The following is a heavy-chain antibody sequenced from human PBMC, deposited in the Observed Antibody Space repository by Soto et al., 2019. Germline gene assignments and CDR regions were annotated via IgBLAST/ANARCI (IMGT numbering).Heavy chain of an antibody. D-gene: IGHD5-12*01. Sequence: GGSLRLSCAASGFTLSGSVIYWVRQPPGKGLEWVGRIRSRSNGYATAYAASVRGRFTISRDDSKNTAHLQMNSRTDEDAAEYCWTRPGYSKYESDYWGQGTLVTVSS. J-gene: IGHJ4*02. CDR2: IRSRSNGYAT. V-gene: IGHV3-73*01. CDR3: TRPGYSKYESDY. CDR1: GFTLSGSV.